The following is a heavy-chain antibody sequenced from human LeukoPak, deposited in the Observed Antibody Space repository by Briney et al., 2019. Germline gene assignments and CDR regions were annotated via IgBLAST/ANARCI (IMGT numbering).Heavy chain of an antibody. V-gene: IGHV3-30*18. CDR2: ILHDGTNE. D-gene: IGHD3-22*01. J-gene: IGHJ4*02. CDR1: GFTFSSYG. Sequence: GGSLRLSCAASGFTFSSYGMHWVRQAPGKGLEWVAAILHDGTNEYYADFVKGRFTISRDNFKNTLYLQMNSLRADDTAVYYCAKVNYYDSSGYLDYWGQGTLVTVSS. CDR3: AKVNYYDSSGYLDY.